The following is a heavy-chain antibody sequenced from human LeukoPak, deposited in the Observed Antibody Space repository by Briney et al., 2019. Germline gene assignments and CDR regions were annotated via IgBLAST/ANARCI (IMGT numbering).Heavy chain of an antibody. CDR3: ARAGSSSWYSGGYGMDV. D-gene: IGHD6-13*01. Sequence: SETLSLTCTVSGGSISSYYWSWIRQPPGKGLEWIGYIYYSGSTNYNPSLKSRVTISVDTSKNQFSLKLSSVTAADTAVYYCARAGSSSWYSGGYGMDVWGQGTTVTVSS. CDR2: IYYSGST. CDR1: GGSISSYY. V-gene: IGHV4-59*01. J-gene: IGHJ6*02.